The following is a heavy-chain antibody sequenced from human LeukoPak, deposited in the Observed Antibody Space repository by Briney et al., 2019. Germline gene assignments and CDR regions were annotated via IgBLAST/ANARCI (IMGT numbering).Heavy chain of an antibody. CDR1: EGTFSSYA. CDR2: IIPIFGTA. J-gene: IGHJ4*02. V-gene: IGHV1-69*05. Sequence: SVKVSCKASEGTFSSYAISWVRQAPGQGLEWMGGIIPIFGTANHAQKFQGRVTITTDESTSTAYMELSSLRSEDTAVYYCASDLHSGSYYYWGQGTLVTVSS. CDR3: ASDLHSGSYYY. D-gene: IGHD1-26*01.